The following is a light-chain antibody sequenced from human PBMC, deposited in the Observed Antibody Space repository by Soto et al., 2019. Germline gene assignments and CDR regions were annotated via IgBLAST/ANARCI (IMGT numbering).Light chain of an antibody. CDR1: SSDVGGSKY. CDR2: DVS. V-gene: IGLV2-14*03. J-gene: IGLJ1*01. Sequence: QSVLTQPASVSGSPGQSITISCTGTSSDVGGSKYVSWYQQHPGQAPKLMIYDVSNRPSGISDRFSGSKSGYMASLTISGLQTEDEADYYCSSYGGSSSALSVFGTGTKLTVL. CDR3: SSYGGSSSALSV.